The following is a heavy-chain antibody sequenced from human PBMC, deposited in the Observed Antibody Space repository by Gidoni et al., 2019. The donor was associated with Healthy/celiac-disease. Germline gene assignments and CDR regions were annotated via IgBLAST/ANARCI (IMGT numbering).Heavy chain of an antibody. CDR3: ARDLGIVVVVADYYGMDV. J-gene: IGHJ6*02. CDR2: ISYDGSNK. CDR1: GFTFSSYA. D-gene: IGHD2-15*01. Sequence: QVQLVESGGGVVQPGRSLRLSCATSGFTFSSYAMHWVRQAPGKGLEWVAVISYDGSNKYYADSVKGRFTISRDNSKNTLYLQMNSLRAEDTAVYYCARDLGIVVVVADYYGMDVWGQGTTVTVSS. V-gene: IGHV3-30*04.